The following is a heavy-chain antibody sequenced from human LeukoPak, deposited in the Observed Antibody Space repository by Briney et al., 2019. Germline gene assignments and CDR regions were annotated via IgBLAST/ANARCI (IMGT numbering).Heavy chain of an antibody. CDR3: AKDRYQLLYFGFADY. CDR2: ISGSGGSA. J-gene: IGHJ4*02. D-gene: IGHD2-2*02. Sequence: GGSLRLSCAASGFTFSSYAMSWVRQAPGKGLEWVSAISGSGGSAYYADSVKGRFTISRANSKNTLYLQMNSLRAEDTAVYYCAKDRYQLLYFGFADYWGQGTLVTVSS. CDR1: GFTFSSYA. V-gene: IGHV3-23*01.